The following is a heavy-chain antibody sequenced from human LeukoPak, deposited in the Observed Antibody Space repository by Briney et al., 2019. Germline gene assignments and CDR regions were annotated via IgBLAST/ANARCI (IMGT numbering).Heavy chain of an antibody. CDR1: GYTFTSYG. CDR3: ARGRPFRGIRFLEWLPNTSYYFDY. J-gene: IGHJ4*02. Sequence: ASVKVSCKASGYTFTSYGISWVRQAPGQGLEWMGWISAYNGNTNYAQKLQGRVTMTTDTSTSTAYMELRSLRSDDTAVYYCARGRPFRGIRFLEWLPNTSYYFDYWGQGTLVTVSS. V-gene: IGHV1-18*01. CDR2: ISAYNGNT. D-gene: IGHD3-3*01.